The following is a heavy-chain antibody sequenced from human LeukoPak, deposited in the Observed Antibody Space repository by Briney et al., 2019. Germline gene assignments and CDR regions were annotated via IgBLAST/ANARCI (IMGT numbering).Heavy chain of an antibody. CDR1: GFSVSSNY. CDR2: LYSGGST. J-gene: IGHJ4*02. Sequence: GGSLRLSCAASGFSVSSNYMSCVRQAPGKGLEWVSVLYSGGSTYYADSVKGRFTISRDDSKNTLYLLMKSLRGDDTAVYYCARGISTSGWLDYWGQGTLVTVSS. CDR3: ARGISTSGWLDY. D-gene: IGHD6-19*01. V-gene: IGHV3-53*01.